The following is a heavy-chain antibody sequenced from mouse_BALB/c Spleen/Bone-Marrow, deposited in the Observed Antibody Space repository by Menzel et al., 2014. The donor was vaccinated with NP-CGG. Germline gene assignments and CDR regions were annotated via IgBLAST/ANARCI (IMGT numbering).Heavy chain of an antibody. CDR2: IRNKANGYTT. Sequence: EVKLVESGGGLVQPGGSLRLSCATPGFTFTDYYMNWVRQPPGKALEWLGFIRNKANGYTTEYSASVKSRFTISRDNSQNILYLRMNTLRADDSATYYCARDKGRVFFDYWGQGTTLTVSS. CDR3: ARDKGRVFFDY. CDR1: GFTFTDYY. V-gene: IGHV7-3*02. J-gene: IGHJ2*01.